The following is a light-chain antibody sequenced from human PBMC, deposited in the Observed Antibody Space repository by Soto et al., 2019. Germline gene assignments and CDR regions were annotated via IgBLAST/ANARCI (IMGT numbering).Light chain of an antibody. CDR2: GAS. Sequence: EIVMTQSPDTLSVSPGERATLSCRASQSVTNNLAWYQQTPGQAPRLLIYGASTRTIAIPARFSGSGSGTDFTLTISSLQSEDFAVYYCQQYNNWPRTFGQGTKVDI. CDR3: QQYNNWPRT. CDR1: QSVTNN. J-gene: IGKJ1*01. V-gene: IGKV3-15*01.